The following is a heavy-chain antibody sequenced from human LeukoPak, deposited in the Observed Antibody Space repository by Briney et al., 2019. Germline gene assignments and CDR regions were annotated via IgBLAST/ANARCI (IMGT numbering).Heavy chain of an antibody. V-gene: IGHV4-30-4*07. Sequence: SETLSLTCAVSGGSISSGGYSWSWIRQPPGKGLEWIGYIYYSGSTYYNPSLKSRVTISVDTSKNQFSLKLSSVTAADTAVYYCARVGNILTGLGWFDPWGQGTLVTVSS. CDR2: IYYSGST. D-gene: IGHD3-9*01. CDR1: GGSISSGGYS. CDR3: ARVGNILTGLGWFDP. J-gene: IGHJ5*02.